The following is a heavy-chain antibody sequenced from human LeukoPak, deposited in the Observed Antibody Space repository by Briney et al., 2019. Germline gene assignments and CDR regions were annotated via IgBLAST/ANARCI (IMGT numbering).Heavy chain of an antibody. V-gene: IGHV4-59*01. CDR3: ARLTWDDFWSGFYYGMDV. J-gene: IGHJ6*02. Sequence: SETLFLTCSVSGGSISSYYWSWIRQPPGKELEWIGYIYYSGITNYNPSLKSRVTISVDTSENQFSLKLSSVTAADTAVYYCARLTWDDFWSGFYYGMDVWGQGTTVTVSS. CDR1: GGSISSYY. D-gene: IGHD3-3*01. CDR2: IYYSGIT.